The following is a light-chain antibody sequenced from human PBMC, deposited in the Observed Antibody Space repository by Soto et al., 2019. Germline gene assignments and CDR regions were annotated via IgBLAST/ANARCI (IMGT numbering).Light chain of an antibody. Sequence: QSVLTQPPSASGTPGQRVTISCSGSSSNIGSNTVNWYQQLPGTAPKLLIYSNNQRPSRVPDRFSGSKSGTSASLAISGLQSEDEADYYCAAWDDSLNVLFGGGTKLTVL. V-gene: IGLV1-44*01. CDR1: SSNIGSNT. CDR3: AAWDDSLNVL. J-gene: IGLJ2*01. CDR2: SNN.